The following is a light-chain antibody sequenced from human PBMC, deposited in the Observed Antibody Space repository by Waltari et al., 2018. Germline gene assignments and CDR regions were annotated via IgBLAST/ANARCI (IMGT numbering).Light chain of an antibody. Sequence: QSALTQPASVSGSPGPSITIPCTGTSSDVGDYNFVSWYQQYPGKAPKLMIYDVSKRPSGVSNRFSGSKSGNTASLTISGLQAEDEADYYCSSYTSSSTWVFGGGTKLTVL. J-gene: IGLJ3*02. CDR3: SSYTSSSTWV. V-gene: IGLV2-14*01. CDR1: SSDVGDYNF. CDR2: DVS.